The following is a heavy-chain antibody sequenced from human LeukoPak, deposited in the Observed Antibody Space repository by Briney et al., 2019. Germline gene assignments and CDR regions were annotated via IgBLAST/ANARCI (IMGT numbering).Heavy chain of an antibody. CDR3: ARGIESYGDYGY. D-gene: IGHD4-17*01. CDR2: MYNSGST. V-gene: IGHV4-61*01. Sequence: PSETLSLTCAVSGYSMSSGYYWGWIRPPPGKGLEWIAYMYNSGSTNYNPSLKSRVTISIDTSKNQFSLKLSSLTAADTAIYYCARGIESYGDYGYWGQGILVTVSS. J-gene: IGHJ4*02. CDR1: GYSMSSGYY.